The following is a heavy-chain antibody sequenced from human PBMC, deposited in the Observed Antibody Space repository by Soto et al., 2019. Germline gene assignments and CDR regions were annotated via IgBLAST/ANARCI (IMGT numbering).Heavy chain of an antibody. V-gene: IGHV4-39*01. J-gene: IGHJ4*02. D-gene: IGHD6-19*01. Sequence: SETLSLTCTVSGGSISSSSYYWGWIRQPPGKGLEWIGSIYYSGSTYYNPSLKSRVTISVDTSKNQFSLKLSSVTAADTAVYYCATNFREVLWLGHFDYWGQGTLVTVSS. CDR2: IYYSGST. CDR3: ATNFREVLWLGHFDY. CDR1: GGSISSSSYY.